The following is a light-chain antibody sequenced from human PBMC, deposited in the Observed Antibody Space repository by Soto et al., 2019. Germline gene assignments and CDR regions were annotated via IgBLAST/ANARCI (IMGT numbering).Light chain of an antibody. V-gene: IGKV3-15*01. CDR3: QQYNGGPLT. CDR1: QSVSRN. J-gene: IGKJ4*01. CDR2: GAS. Sequence: EIVMTQSPATLSVSPGERATLSCRASQSVSRNLAWYQQKPGQAPRLLVSGASTRATGIPPTFSGRGSGTEFTLTIRSLQSEDFAIYYCQQYNGGPLTFGGGTKVEIK.